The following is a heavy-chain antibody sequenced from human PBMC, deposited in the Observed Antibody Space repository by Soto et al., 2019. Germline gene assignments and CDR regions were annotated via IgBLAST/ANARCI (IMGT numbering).Heavy chain of an antibody. J-gene: IGHJ4*02. D-gene: IGHD2-15*01. Sequence: SETLSLTCTVSGGSISNYFWSWIRQPPGKGLEWIGYIYYSGTTSYNPSLKSRVTISVDTSKNQFSLKLSSVTAADTAVYYCARVGYCSGGSCYSGLFDYWGQGTLVPVSS. V-gene: IGHV4-59*01. CDR3: ARVGYCSGGSCYSGLFDY. CDR1: GGSISNYF. CDR2: IYYSGTT.